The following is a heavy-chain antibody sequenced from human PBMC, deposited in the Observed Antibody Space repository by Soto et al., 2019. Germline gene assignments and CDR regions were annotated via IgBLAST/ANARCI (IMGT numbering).Heavy chain of an antibody. CDR1: GFDFSIYG. D-gene: IGHD6-19*01. CDR3: AKVVPGIIAVACPCDS. Sequence: QVQLVESGGGVVQPGRSLRLSCVASGFDFSIYGMHWVCQAPGKGLEWVAVISYGGNNIYYGDSVKGRFTISRDNSKNTLYLQMNSLRPEDTAVYYCAKVVPGIIAVACPCDSWGQGTLVTVSS. V-gene: IGHV3-30*18. CDR2: ISYGGNNI. J-gene: IGHJ4*02.